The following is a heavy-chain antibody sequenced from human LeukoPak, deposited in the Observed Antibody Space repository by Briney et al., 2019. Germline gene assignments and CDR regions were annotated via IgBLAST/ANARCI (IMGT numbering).Heavy chain of an antibody. V-gene: IGHV4-34*01. Sequence: PSETLSLTCAVYGGSFSGYYWSWIRQPPGKGLEWIGEINHSGSTNYNLSLKSRVTISVDTSKDQFSLKLSSVTAADTAVYYCARGRGRDGYNYDYWGQGTLVTVSS. CDR3: ARGRGRDGYNYDY. D-gene: IGHD5-24*01. J-gene: IGHJ4*02. CDR1: GGSFSGYY. CDR2: INHSGST.